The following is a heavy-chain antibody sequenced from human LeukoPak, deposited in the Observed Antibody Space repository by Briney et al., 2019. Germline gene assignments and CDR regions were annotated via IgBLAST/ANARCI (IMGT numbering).Heavy chain of an antibody. D-gene: IGHD3-10*01. CDR2: IIPIFGTA. CDR3: ARTYYYGSGSYYNPPGY. V-gene: IGHV1-69*05. J-gene: IGHJ4*02. CDR1: GGTFSSYA. Sequence: SVKVSCKASGGTFSSYAISWVRQAPGQGLEWMGGIIPIFGTANYAQKFQGRVTITTDESTSTAYMELSSLRSEDTAVYYCARTYYYGSGSYYNPPGYWGQGTLVTVSS.